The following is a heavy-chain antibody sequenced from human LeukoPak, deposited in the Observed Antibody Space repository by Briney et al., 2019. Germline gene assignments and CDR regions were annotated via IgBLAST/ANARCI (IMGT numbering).Heavy chain of an antibody. CDR1: GGSISSYY. D-gene: IGHD5-24*01. CDR3: ARQIDRDGYNYGWYFDL. J-gene: IGHJ2*01. V-gene: IGHV4-4*09. Sequence: SETLSLTCTVSGGSISSYYWSWIRQPPGKRLEWIGYIYTSGSTNYNPSLKSRVTISVDTSKNQFSLKLSSVTAADTAVYYCARQIDRDGYNYGWYFDLWGRGTLVTVSS. CDR2: IYTSGST.